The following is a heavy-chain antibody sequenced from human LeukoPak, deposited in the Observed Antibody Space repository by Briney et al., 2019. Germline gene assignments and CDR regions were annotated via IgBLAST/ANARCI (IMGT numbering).Heavy chain of an antibody. J-gene: IGHJ5*02. CDR2: IYYSGST. CDR3: ARDIVLMDTNWFDP. D-gene: IGHD2-8*01. Sequence: SETLSLTCTVSGGSISSSSYYWGWIRQPPGKGLEWIGSIYYSGSTNYNPSLKSRVTMSVDTSKNQFSLKLSSVTAADTAVYYCARDIVLMDTNWFDPWGQGTLVTVSS. V-gene: IGHV4-39*07. CDR1: GGSISSSSYY.